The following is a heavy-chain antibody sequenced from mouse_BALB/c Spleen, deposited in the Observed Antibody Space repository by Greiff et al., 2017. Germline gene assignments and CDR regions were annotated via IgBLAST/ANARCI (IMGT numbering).Heavy chain of an antibody. CDR2: INPGSGGT. Sequence: QVHVKQSGAELVRPGTSVKVSCKASGYTFTNYLIEWVKQRPGQGLEWIGVINPGSGGTNYNEKFKGKATLTADKSSSTAYMQLSSLTSDDSAVYFCARYGSSLFDYWGQGTTLTVSS. CDR1: GYTFTNYL. CDR3: ARYGSSLFDY. J-gene: IGHJ2*01. V-gene: IGHV1-54*03. D-gene: IGHD1-1*01.